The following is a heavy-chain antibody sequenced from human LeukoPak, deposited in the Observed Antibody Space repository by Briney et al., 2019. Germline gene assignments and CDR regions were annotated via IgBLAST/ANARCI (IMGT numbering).Heavy chain of an antibody. CDR1: GGSISGYF. CDR3: AREGGGSNRCLD. D-gene: IGHD3-16*02. Sequence: SKTLSLTCTVSGGSISGYFWSWIRQPAGKGLEWIGRIYATGTTNYNPSLKSRVTMSVDTSKNQFSLNLTSVTAADTAVYYCAREGGGSNRCLDWGQGTLVTVSS. V-gene: IGHV4-4*07. CDR2: IYATGTT. J-gene: IGHJ1*01.